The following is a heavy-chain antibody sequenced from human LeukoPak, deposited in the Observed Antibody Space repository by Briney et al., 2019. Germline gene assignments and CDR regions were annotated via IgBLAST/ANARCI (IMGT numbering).Heavy chain of an antibody. CDR1: GGSISSGGYY. D-gene: IGHD5-24*01. Sequence: SETLPLTCTVSGGSISSGGYYWSWIRQHPGKGLEWIGYIYYSGSTYYNPSLKSRVTISVDTSKNQFSLKLSSVTAADTAVYYCARGSDGYSFDYWGQGTLVTVSS. CDR3: ARGSDGYSFDY. CDR2: IYYSGST. J-gene: IGHJ4*02. V-gene: IGHV4-31*03.